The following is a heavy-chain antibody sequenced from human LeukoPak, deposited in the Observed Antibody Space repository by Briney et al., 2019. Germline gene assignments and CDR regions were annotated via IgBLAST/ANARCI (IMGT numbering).Heavy chain of an antibody. J-gene: IGHJ6*02. Sequence: SETLSLTCTVSGGSISSYYWSWIRQPPGKGLEWIGYIYYSGSTNYNPSLKSRVTISVDTSKNQFSLRLSSVTAADTAVYYCASSGIYYYYGMDAWGQGTTVTVSS. D-gene: IGHD5-12*01. V-gene: IGHV4-59*01. CDR2: IYYSGST. CDR3: ASSGIYYYYGMDA. CDR1: GGSISSYY.